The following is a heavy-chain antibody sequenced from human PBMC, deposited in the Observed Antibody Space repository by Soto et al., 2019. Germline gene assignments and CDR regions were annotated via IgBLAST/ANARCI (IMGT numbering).Heavy chain of an antibody. J-gene: IGHJ6*02. Sequence: QVQLVQSGAEVKKPGASVKVSCKASGYTFTSYGISWVRQAPGQGLEWMGWISAYNGNTNYAQKLQGRVTMTTDTSTSTAYMELRSMRSDDTAVYYCARSIITIVRGVPWTYYYGMDVWGQGTTVTVSS. CDR3: ARSIITIVRGVPWTYYYGMDV. CDR2: ISAYNGNT. D-gene: IGHD3-10*01. V-gene: IGHV1-18*01. CDR1: GYTFTSYG.